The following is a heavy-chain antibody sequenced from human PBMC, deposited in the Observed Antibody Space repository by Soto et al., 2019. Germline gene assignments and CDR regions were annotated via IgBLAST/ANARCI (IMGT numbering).Heavy chain of an antibody. V-gene: IGHV4-59*08. CDR3: ARRRSGDYHFDY. D-gene: IGHD4-17*01. Sequence: SETLSLTCTVSGGSINNSHWNWIRQPPGKRLEWIAYIYYSGTTKYNPSLKSRVTISVDTSKNQFSLKMSSVTVADTAVYYCARRRSGDYHFDYWGQGTLVTVSS. CDR1: GGSINNSH. CDR2: IYYSGTT. J-gene: IGHJ4*01.